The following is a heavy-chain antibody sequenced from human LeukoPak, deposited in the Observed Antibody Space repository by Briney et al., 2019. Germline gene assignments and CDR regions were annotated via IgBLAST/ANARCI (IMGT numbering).Heavy chain of an antibody. Sequence: ASVKVSCKASGYVFTSYEMNWVRQAPGQGLEWMGWINTTTGNPTYAQGFTGRFVFSLDTSVSATYLQISSLKAEDTAVYYCARTVLGATGYFDYWGREPWSPSPQ. D-gene: IGHD1-26*01. J-gene: IGHJ4*02. CDR3: ARTVLGATGYFDY. CDR2: INTTTGNP. CDR1: GYVFTSYE. V-gene: IGHV7-4-1*02.